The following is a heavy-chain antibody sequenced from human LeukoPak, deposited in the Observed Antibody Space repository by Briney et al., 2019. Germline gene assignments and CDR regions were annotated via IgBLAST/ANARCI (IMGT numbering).Heavy chain of an antibody. J-gene: IGHJ4*02. CDR3: ARGESSGWYLFDY. D-gene: IGHD6-19*01. CDR2: IFYSGST. CDR1: GGSISTSNYY. Sequence: SETLSLTCTVSGGSISTSNYYWGWIRQPPGKGLEWIGNIFYSGSTYYSPSVKSRVTISLDTSRNQFSLKLNSVTAADTAVYYCARGESSGWYLFDYWGQGTLVTVSS. V-gene: IGHV4-39*07.